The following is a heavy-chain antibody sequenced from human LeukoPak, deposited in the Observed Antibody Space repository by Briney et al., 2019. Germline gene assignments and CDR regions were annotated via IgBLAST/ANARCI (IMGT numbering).Heavy chain of an antibody. D-gene: IGHD3-22*01. CDR1: GYSFVLYG. J-gene: IGHJ4*02. Sequence: ASVKVSCKASGYSFVLYGISWVRQAPGEGLEWMGWISAYNGNTNYAQKLQGRVTMTTDTSTSTAYMELRSLRSDDTAVYYCARDTGYYDSSGDYWGQGTLVTVSS. CDR3: ARDTGYYDSSGDY. V-gene: IGHV1-18*01. CDR2: ISAYNGNT.